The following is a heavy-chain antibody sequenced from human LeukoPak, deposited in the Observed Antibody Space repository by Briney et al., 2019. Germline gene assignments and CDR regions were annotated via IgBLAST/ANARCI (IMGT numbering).Heavy chain of an antibody. CDR1: GYIFTGYY. D-gene: IGHD5-24*01. CDR2: INPNSGGT. J-gene: IGHJ4*02. V-gene: IGHV1-2*02. CDR3: ARDSIPLLAAIDY. Sequence: GASVKVSCKASGYIFTGYYMHWVRQAPGQGLEWMGWINPNSGGTNYAQKFQGRVTMTRDTSISTAYMELSRLRSDDTAVYYCARDSIPLLAAIDYWGQGTLVTVSS.